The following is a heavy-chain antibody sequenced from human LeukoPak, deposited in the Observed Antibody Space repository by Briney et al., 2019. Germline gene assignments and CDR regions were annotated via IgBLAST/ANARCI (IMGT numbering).Heavy chain of an antibody. V-gene: IGHV1-69*13. Sequence: GASVKVSCKTSGSTFTSYAITWVGQAAGQGIEWMGKIIPISGTTNYAQKFQARVTFTADESTSTAYMELISLRSEDTALYYCARKLRLGGNWFDPWGQGTLVTVSS. CDR3: ARKLRLGGNWFDP. D-gene: IGHD1-26*01. J-gene: IGHJ5*02. CDR1: GSTFTSYA. CDR2: IIPISGTT.